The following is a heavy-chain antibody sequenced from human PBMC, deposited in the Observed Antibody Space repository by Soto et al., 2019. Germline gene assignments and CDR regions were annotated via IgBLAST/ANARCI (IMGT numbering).Heavy chain of an antibody. D-gene: IGHD4-17*01. V-gene: IGHV1-69*13. J-gene: IGHJ4*02. Sequence: ASVKVSCKASGGTFSSYAISWVRQAPGQGLEWMGGIIPIFGTANYAQKFQGRVTITADESTSTAYMELSSLRSEDTAVYYCARDDADYGDNYFDYWGQGTLVTVSS. CDR3: ARDDADYGDNYFDY. CDR2: IIPIFGTA. CDR1: GGTFSSYA.